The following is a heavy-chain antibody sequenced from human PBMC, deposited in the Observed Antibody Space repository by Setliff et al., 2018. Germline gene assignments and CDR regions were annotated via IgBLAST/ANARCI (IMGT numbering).Heavy chain of an antibody. D-gene: IGHD6-19*01. CDR1: GFIFSGYW. CDR3: ARDVVSGWYRRNNYFGMDV. J-gene: IGHJ6*02. CDR2: ISSSGTAM. V-gene: IGHV3-21*06. Sequence: LRLSCAASGFIFSGYWMHWVRQAPGKGLVWVSRISSSGTAMYYVDSVKGRFTISRDNAKNSLYLQMNSLRVEDTAVYYCARDVVSGWYRRNNYFGMDVWGQGTTVTVSS.